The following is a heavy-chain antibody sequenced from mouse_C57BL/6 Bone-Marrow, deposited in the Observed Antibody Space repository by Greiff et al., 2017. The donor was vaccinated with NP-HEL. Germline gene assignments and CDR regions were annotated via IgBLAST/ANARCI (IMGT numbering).Heavy chain of an antibody. J-gene: IGHJ4*01. CDR1: GYTFTDYN. V-gene: IGHV1-18*01. D-gene: IGHD4-1*01. CDR2: IHPNNGGT. Sequence: EVQLQQSGPELVKPGASVKIPCKASGYTFTDYNMDWVKQSHGKSLEWIGDIHPNNGGTIYNQKFKGKATLTVDKSSSTAYMELLSLTSEDTAVYYCARGDLTGTDYAMDYWGQGTSVTVSS. CDR3: ARGDLTGTDYAMDY.